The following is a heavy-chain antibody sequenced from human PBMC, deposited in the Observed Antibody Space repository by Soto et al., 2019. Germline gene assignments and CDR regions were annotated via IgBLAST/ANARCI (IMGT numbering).Heavy chain of an antibody. V-gene: IGHV1-18*01. CDR1: GYTFTSYG. D-gene: IGHD6-13*01. J-gene: IGHJ4*02. CDR3: ARDWTAACSFDN. CDR2: ISAYNGNT. Sequence: ASVKVSCKASGYTFTSYGISWARQAPGQGLEWMGWISAYNGNTNYAQKLQGRVTMTTDTSTSTAYMELRSLRSDDKAVYYCARDWTAACSFDNRGKETMVTISS.